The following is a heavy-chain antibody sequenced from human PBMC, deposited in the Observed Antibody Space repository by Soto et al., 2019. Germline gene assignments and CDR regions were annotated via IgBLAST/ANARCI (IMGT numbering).Heavy chain of an antibody. CDR2: ISAYNGNT. CDR3: GRDEDCSGGSCSSDHFDY. Sequence: ASVKVSCKASGYTFTSYGISWVRQAPGQGLEWMGWISAYNGNTNYAQKLQGRVTMTTDTSTSTAYMELRSLRSDDTAVYYCGRDEDCSGGSCSSDHFDYWGQGTLVTVSS. V-gene: IGHV1-18*01. D-gene: IGHD2-15*01. J-gene: IGHJ4*02. CDR1: GYTFTSYG.